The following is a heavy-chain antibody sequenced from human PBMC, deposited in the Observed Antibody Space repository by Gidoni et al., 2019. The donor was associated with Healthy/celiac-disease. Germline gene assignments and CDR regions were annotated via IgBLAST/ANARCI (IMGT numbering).Heavy chain of an antibody. V-gene: IGHV4-39*07. CDR2: IYYSGST. CDR1: AGSISSILYY. J-gene: IGHJ3*02. Sequence: QLQLQESGPGLVKPSETLSLTCPVSAGSISSILYYWGWIRQPPGQGLEWIGSIYYSGSTSYNPSLKSRVPISVDTSKNQFSLKLSSVTAADTAVYYCARTTRGVGARVFDIWGQGTMVTVSS. D-gene: IGHD1-26*01. CDR3: ARTTRGVGARVFDI.